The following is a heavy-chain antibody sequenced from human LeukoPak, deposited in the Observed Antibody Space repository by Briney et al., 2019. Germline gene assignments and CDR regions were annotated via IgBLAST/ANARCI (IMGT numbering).Heavy chain of an antibody. CDR2: FNLGGGT. D-gene: IGHD1-26*01. Sequence: SETLSLTCAGYGGSFGHYYWSWIRQPPGRGLEWIGEFNLGGGTNYNPSLKSRVTVSVDTSKNQFSLKLSSVTAADTAVYYCARDCEGATCFDYWGQGTLVTVSS. CDR1: GGSFGHYY. J-gene: IGHJ4*02. CDR3: ARDCEGATCFDY. V-gene: IGHV4-34*01.